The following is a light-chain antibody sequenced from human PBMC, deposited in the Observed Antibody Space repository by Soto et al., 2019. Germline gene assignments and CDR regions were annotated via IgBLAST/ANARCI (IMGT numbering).Light chain of an antibody. CDR3: QPSNNWPLT. J-gene: IGKJ4*01. Sequence: DIVMTQSPATLSVSPGERASLSCRASQSVCRDLGWYQQKPGHAPRLLIYGASTRATGVPARFSCSGSGTKFNPTISGLQSEDFAMNYCQPSNNWPLTFGGGPKVEIK. CDR1: QSVCRD. CDR2: GAS. V-gene: IGKV3-15*01.